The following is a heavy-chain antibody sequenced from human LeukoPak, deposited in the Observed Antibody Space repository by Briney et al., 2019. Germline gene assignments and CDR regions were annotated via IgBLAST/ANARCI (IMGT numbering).Heavy chain of an antibody. CDR3: ARGRYSGSYPIDY. CDR2: IYYSGST. D-gene: IGHD1-26*01. J-gene: IGHJ4*02. V-gene: IGHV4-31*02. CDR1: GFTFSDYY. Sequence: LRLSCAASGFTFSDYYWSWIRQHPGKGLEWIGYIYYSGSTYYNPSLKSRVTISVDTSKNQFSLKLSSVTAADTAVYYCARGRYSGSYPIDYWGQGTLVTVSS.